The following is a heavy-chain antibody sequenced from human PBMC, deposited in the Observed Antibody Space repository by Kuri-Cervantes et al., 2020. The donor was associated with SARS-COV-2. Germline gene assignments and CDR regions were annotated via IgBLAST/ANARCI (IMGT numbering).Heavy chain of an antibody. CDR1: GGSISSYY. Sequence: SETLSLTCTVSGGSISSYYWNWIRQPPGKGLEWIGYIYYSGSTNYNPSLKSRVTISVDTSENQFSLKLSSVTAADTAVYYCARLSVPNYDFWSGYPPGGYYFDYWGQGTLVTVSS. J-gene: IGHJ4*02. D-gene: IGHD3-3*01. CDR3: ARLSVPNYDFWSGYPPGGYYFDY. V-gene: IGHV4-59*08. CDR2: IYYSGST.